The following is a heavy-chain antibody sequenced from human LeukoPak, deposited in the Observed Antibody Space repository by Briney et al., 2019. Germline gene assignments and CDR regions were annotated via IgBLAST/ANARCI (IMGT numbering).Heavy chain of an antibody. CDR3: ARDRRYYDFWSGYYTFDAFDI. J-gene: IGHJ3*02. Sequence: SETLSLTCTVSGGSISSHYWSWIRQPPGKGLEWIGYIYYSGSTNYNPSLKSRVTISVDTSKNQFSLKLSSVTAADTAVCYCARDRRYYDFWSGYYTFDAFDIWGQGTMVTVSS. CDR2: IYYSGST. V-gene: IGHV4-59*11. D-gene: IGHD3-3*01. CDR1: GGSISSHY.